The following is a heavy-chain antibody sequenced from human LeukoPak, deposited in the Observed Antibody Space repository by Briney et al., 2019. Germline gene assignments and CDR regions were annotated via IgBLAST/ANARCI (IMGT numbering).Heavy chain of an antibody. V-gene: IGHV1-24*01. CDR1: GYTLTELS. CDR2: FDPEDGET. D-gene: IGHD4-17*01. J-gene: IGHJ4*02. CDR3: ATIYGDYLAFGY. Sequence: ASVKVSCKVFGYTLTELSMHWVRQAPGKGLEWMGGFDPEDGETIYAQKFQGRVTMTEDTSTDTAYMELSSLRSEDTAVYYCATIYGDYLAFGYWGQGTLVTVSS.